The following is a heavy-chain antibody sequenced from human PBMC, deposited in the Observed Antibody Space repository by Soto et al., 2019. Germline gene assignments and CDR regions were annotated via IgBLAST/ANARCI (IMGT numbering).Heavy chain of an antibody. CDR3: ARGRYCLTGRCFPNWFDS. Sequence: QVQLLESGPGLVKPSQTLSLTCSVSGDSISTVDYFWAWIRQPPGQALEYLGYIYKSATTYYNPSFESRVAISLDTSKSQFSLNVTSVTAADTAVYFCARGRYCLTGRCFPNWFDSWGQGTLGTVSS. CDR2: IYKSATT. V-gene: IGHV4-30-4*01. CDR1: GDSISTVDYF. J-gene: IGHJ5*01. D-gene: IGHD2-15*01.